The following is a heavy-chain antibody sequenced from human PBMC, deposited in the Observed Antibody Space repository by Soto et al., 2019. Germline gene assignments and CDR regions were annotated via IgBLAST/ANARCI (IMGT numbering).Heavy chain of an antibody. J-gene: IGHJ4*02. D-gene: IGHD2-21*01. Sequence: GGSLRVSCVVSGFTFSKFWMSWVRQAPGEGLEWVANIRPDGSEQQYVDYVKGRFTIPRDNAKNSLYLQMYSLRADDTAVYYYARYSRSSLDVYWGQGTLVTVSS. CDR1: GFTFSKFW. V-gene: IGHV3-7*01. CDR2: IRPDGSEQ. CDR3: ARYSRSSLDVY.